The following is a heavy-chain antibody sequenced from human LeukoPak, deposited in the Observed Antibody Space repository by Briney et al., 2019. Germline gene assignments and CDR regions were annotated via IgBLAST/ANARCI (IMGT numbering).Heavy chain of an antibody. V-gene: IGHV1-46*01. Sequence: ASVKASCKASGYTFTSYYMHWVRQAPGQGLEWMGIINPSGGSTSYAQKFQGRVTMTRDTSTSTVYMELSSLRSEDTAVYYCARERRIAVAGRNWFDPWGQGTLVTVSS. CDR1: GYTFTSYY. D-gene: IGHD6-19*01. CDR3: ARERRIAVAGRNWFDP. CDR2: INPSGGST. J-gene: IGHJ5*02.